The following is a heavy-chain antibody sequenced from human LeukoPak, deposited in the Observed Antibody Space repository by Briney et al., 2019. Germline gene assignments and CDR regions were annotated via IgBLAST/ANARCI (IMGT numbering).Heavy chain of an antibody. Sequence: SVKVSCRASGGTFSSYTISWVRQAPGQGVEWMGRIIPILGIANYAQKFQGRVTITADKSTSTAYMELSSLRSEDTAVYYCARKGTVTTPLYYYGMDVWGQGTTVTVSS. J-gene: IGHJ6*02. D-gene: IGHD4-17*01. V-gene: IGHV1-69*02. CDR2: IIPILGIA. CDR1: GGTFSSYT. CDR3: ARKGTVTTPLYYYGMDV.